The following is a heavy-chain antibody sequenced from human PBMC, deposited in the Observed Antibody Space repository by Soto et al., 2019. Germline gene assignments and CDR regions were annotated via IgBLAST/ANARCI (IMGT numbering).Heavy chain of an antibody. J-gene: IGHJ4*02. CDR1: GFTFSSYS. D-gene: IGHD3-3*01. V-gene: IGHV3-48*02. CDR2: ISTTSSSI. Sequence: LRLSCAASGFTFSSYSMNWVRQAPGKGLEWISYISTTSSSIYYADSVKGRFTISRDNAKNSLFLQMNSLRDEDTAVYYCARKGVAFDYWGQGAMVTVSS. CDR3: ARKGVAFDY.